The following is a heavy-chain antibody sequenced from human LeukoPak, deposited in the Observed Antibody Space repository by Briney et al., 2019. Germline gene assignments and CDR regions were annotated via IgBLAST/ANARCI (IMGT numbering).Heavy chain of an antibody. J-gene: IGHJ4*02. D-gene: IGHD5-24*01. Sequence: GGSLRLSCAASGLTFSSYWMSWVRQAPGKGLEWVANIKQDGSEKYYVDSVKGRFTISRDNAKNSLYLQMNSLRAEDTAVYYCARDGYNEETDYWGQGTLVTVSS. CDR2: IKQDGSEK. CDR3: ARDGYNEETDY. V-gene: IGHV3-7*01. CDR1: GLTFSSYW.